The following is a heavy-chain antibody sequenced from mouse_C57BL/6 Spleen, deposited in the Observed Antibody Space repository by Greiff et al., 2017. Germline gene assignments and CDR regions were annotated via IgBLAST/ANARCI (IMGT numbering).Heavy chain of an antibody. Sequence: EVKGVESGGGLVQPKGSLKLSCAASGFTFNTYAMNWVRQAPGKGLEWVARIRSKSNNYATYYAASVKDRFTISRDDSESMLYLQMNNLTTEDTAMFYWGRGFGTDALDYWGQGTSVTVSS. V-gene: IGHV10-1*01. CDR3: GRGFGTDALDY. D-gene: IGHD1-1*01. J-gene: IGHJ4*01. CDR2: IRSKSNNYAT. CDR1: GFTFNTYA.